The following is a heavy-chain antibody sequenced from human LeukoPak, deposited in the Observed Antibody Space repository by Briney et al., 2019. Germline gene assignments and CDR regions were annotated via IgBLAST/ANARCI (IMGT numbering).Heavy chain of an antibody. CDR1: GGSISSYY. CDR3: ARTGVDTAMVTIAFDI. D-gene: IGHD5-18*01. CDR2: IYYSGST. V-gene: IGHV4-59*08. Sequence: SETLSLTCTVSGGSISSYYWNWIRQPPGKGLEWIGYIYYSGSTNYNPSLKSRVTISVDTSKNQFSLKVSSVTAADTAVYYCARTGVDTAMVTIAFDIWGQGTMVTVSS. J-gene: IGHJ3*02.